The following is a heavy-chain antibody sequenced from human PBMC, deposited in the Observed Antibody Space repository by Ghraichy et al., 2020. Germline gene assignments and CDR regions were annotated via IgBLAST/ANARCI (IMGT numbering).Heavy chain of an antibody. V-gene: IGHV4-34*01. CDR3: ARHSRAKRIAAAGTVRLNNWFDP. J-gene: IGHJ5*02. D-gene: IGHD6-13*01. CDR2: INHSGST. CDR1: GGSFSGYY. Sequence: SETLSLTCAVYGGSFSGYYWSWIRQPPGKGLEWIGEINHSGSTNYNPSLKSRVTISVDTSKNQFSLKLSSVTAADTAVYYCARHSRAKRIAAAGTVRLNNWFDPWGQGTLVTVSS.